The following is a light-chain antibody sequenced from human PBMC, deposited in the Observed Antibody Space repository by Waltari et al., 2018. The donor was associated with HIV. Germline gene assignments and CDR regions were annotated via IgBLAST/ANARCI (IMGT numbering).Light chain of an antibody. Sequence: QSALTQPPSASGSPGQSVAISCTGSSNDIGTYNFVSWYQHHPGKAPKLLIYDVTRRPPGIPDRVSGTKSGYTASLTGSDLQVEDEADYYCVSYTEKDTFLLFGGGTKLAV. CDR2: DVT. J-gene: IGLJ2*01. CDR1: SNDIGTYNF. V-gene: IGLV2-8*01. CDR3: VSYTEKDTFLL.